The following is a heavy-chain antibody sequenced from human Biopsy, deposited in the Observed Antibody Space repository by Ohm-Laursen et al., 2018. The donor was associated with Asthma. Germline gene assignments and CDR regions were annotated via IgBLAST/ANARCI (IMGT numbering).Heavy chain of an antibody. CDR1: GGTFNTYV. Sequence: VKISCKPLGGTFNTYVIGWVRQAPGQGLEWMGGINSVFGTTTYPQKFQDRVTITAGDSTSTVYMELSSLRSEDTAVYYCARKAGSCISRTCYSLDFWGQGTLVTVSS. V-gene: IGHV1-69*13. J-gene: IGHJ4*02. CDR2: INSVFGTT. CDR3: ARKAGSCISRTCYSLDF. D-gene: IGHD2-2*01.